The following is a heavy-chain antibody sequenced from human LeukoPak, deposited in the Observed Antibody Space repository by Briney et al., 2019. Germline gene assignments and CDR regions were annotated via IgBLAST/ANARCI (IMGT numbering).Heavy chain of an antibody. D-gene: IGHD5-24*01. V-gene: IGHV1-2*02. Sequence: ASVKFSCKASGYTFTGYYLHWVRQAPGQGLEWMGWINPNSGGTNYAQKFQGRVTMTRDTSISTAYMELSRLRYDDTAVYYCARDGYNSDFDDCGQGTLVTVSS. CDR1: GYTFTGYY. J-gene: IGHJ4*02. CDR2: INPNSGGT. CDR3: ARDGYNSDFDD.